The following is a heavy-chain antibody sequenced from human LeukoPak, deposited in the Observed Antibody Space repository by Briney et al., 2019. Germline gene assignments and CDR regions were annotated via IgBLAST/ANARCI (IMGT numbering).Heavy chain of an antibody. V-gene: IGHV4-39*07. CDR3: ARGKGAAMANLDY. J-gene: IGHJ4*02. CDR1: GGSISSSPYY. CDR2: IYYSGTT. D-gene: IGHD5-18*01. Sequence: SETLSLTCTVSGGSISSSPYYWGWIRQPPGKGLEWIGSIYYSGTTHYNPSLESRVTISVDTSKNQFSLKLSSVTAADTAVYYCARGKGAAMANLDYWGQGTLVTVSS.